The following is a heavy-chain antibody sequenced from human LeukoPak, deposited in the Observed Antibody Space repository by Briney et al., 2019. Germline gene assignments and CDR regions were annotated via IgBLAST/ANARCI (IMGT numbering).Heavy chain of an antibody. CDR2: MNPNSGNT. V-gene: IGHV1-8*01. CDR1: GYTFTSYD. J-gene: IGHJ4*02. CDR3: ARGHYYDSSGYLVDFDY. D-gene: IGHD3-22*01. Sequence: ASVKVSCKASGYTFTSYDINWVRPATGQGLEWMGWMNPNSGNTGYAQKFQGRVTMTRNTSISTAYMELSSLRSEDTAVYYCARGHYYDSSGYLVDFDYWGQGTLVTVSS.